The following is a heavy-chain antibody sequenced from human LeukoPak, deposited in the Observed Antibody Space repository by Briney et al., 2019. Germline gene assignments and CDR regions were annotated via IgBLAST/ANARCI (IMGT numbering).Heavy chain of an antibody. CDR3: ATTSVRDGFNYFDY. CDR1: GGTFITYG. CDR2: IVPMFGIA. D-gene: IGHD5-24*01. Sequence: GAPVKVSCKAAGGTFITYGINWVRQAPGQGLEWMGGIVPMFGIANYAQKFEGRVSITMDESSTTAYMELSSLRSEDTAFYYCATTSVRDGFNYFDYWGQGTLVPVSS. V-gene: IGHV1-69*05. J-gene: IGHJ4*02.